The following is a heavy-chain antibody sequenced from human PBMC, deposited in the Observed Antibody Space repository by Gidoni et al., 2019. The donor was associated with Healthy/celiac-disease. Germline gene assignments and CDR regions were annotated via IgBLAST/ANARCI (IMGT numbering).Heavy chain of an antibody. V-gene: IGHV3-30*04. CDR3: ARGPWEPGDYFDY. J-gene: IGHJ4*02. CDR1: GFTFSSNA. CDR2: ISYHGRNK. Sequence: QVQLVESGGGVVQPGRSLRLSCAASGFTFSSNAMHWVRQAPGKGLEWVAVISYHGRNKYYADSVKGRFTISRDNSQNTLYLQMNSLRAEDTAVYYCARGPWEPGDYFDYWGQGTLVTVSS. D-gene: IGHD1-26*01.